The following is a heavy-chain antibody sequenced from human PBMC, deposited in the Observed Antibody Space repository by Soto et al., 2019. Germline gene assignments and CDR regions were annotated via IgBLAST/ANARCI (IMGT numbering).Heavy chain of an antibody. CDR1: GYTFTNYA. CDR2: LNPGNGNT. V-gene: IGHV1-3*01. D-gene: IGHD2-21*01. Sequence: GASVKLSCKASGYTFTNYAIHWVRQAPGQRLEWMGWLNPGNGNTKYPQKFQGRVTITRDTSASTAYMFLSSLRSEDTAVYYCARDQGIPYCGGDCYSDWYFDLWGRGTLVTVSS. J-gene: IGHJ2*01. CDR3: ARDQGIPYCGGDCYSDWYFDL.